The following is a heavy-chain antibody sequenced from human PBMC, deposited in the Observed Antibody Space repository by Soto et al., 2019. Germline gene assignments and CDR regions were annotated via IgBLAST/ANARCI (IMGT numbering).Heavy chain of an antibody. CDR3: AREVIAVAGSYFDY. J-gene: IGHJ4*02. CDR1: GFTFSDYY. Sequence: QVQLVESGGDLVKPGGSLRLSCAASGFTFSDYYMCWIRQAPGKGLEWGSYIRSSGSTIYYADSVKGRFTISRDNAKNSLDLQMNSLRAEDTAVYYCAREVIAVAGSYFDYWCQGTLVTVSS. V-gene: IGHV3-11*01. CDR2: IRSSGSTI. D-gene: IGHD6-19*01.